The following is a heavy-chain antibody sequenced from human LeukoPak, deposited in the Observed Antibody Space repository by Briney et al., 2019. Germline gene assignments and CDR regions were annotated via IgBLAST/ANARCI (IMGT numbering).Heavy chain of an antibody. CDR3: ARSQARGVNRGKAAGTGGGNDY. Sequence: KPSETLSLTCAVYGGSFSGYYWSWIRQPPGKGLEWIGEINHSGSTNYNPPLKSRVTISVDTSKNQFSLKLSSVTAADTAVYYCARSQARGVNRGKAAGTGGGNDYWGQGTLVTVSS. D-gene: IGHD6-13*01. CDR1: GGSFSGYY. J-gene: IGHJ4*02. V-gene: IGHV4-34*01. CDR2: INHSGST.